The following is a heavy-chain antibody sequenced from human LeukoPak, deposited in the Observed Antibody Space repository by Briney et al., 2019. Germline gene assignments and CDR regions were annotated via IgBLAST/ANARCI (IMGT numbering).Heavy chain of an antibody. CDR3: AREEVAAAGRYYYYGMDV. D-gene: IGHD6-13*01. J-gene: IGHJ6*02. CDR2: INPNSGGT. Sequence: ASVKVSCKASGYTFTGYYMHWVRQAPGQGLEWMGWINPNSGGTNYAQKFQGRVTMTRDTSISTAYMELSRLRSDDTAVYYCAREEVAAAGRYYYYGMDVRGQGTTVTVSS. V-gene: IGHV1-2*02. CDR1: GYTFTGYY.